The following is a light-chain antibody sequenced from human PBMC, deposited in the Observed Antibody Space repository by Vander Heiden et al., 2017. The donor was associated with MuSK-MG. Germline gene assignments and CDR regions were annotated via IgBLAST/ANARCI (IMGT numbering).Light chain of an antibody. CDR2: DAS. V-gene: IGKV1-33*01. CDR3: QQYYNLPIT. Sequence: DIQMTQSPSSLSASVGDRVTITCQASQDISNYLNWYQQKPGKAPKLLIYDASNLETGVPSRFSGSGSGTDFTFTISSLQPEDIATYYCQQYYNLPITFGQGTRLEIK. J-gene: IGKJ5*01. CDR1: QDISNY.